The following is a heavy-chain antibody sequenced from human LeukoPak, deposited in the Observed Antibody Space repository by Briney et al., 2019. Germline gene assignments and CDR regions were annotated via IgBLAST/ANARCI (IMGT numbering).Heavy chain of an antibody. D-gene: IGHD3-22*01. CDR1: GGSISSGSYY. J-gene: IGHJ3*02. CDR2: IYTSGST. V-gene: IGHV4-61*02. CDR3: ARDRALYYYDSSGVGAFDI. Sequence: PSQTLSLTCTVSGGSISSGSYYWSWIRQPAGKGLEWIGRIYTSGSTNYNPSLKSRVTMSVDTSKNQFSLKLSSVTAADTAVYYCARDRALYYYDSSGVGAFDIWGQGTMVTVSS.